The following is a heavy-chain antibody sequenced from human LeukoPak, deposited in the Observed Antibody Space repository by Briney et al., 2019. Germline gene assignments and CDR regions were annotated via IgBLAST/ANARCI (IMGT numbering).Heavy chain of an antibody. V-gene: IGHV3-11*01. D-gene: IGHD3-10*01. J-gene: IGHJ4*02. CDR2: ISSSGSTI. CDR3: ARDLWFGELQYYFDY. Sequence: PGGSLRLSCAASGFTFSDYYMSWIRQAPGKGLEWVSYISSSGSTIYYADSVKGRFTISRDNAKNSLYLQMNSLRAEDTAVYYCARDLWFGELQYYFDYWGQETLVTVSS. CDR1: GFTFSDYY.